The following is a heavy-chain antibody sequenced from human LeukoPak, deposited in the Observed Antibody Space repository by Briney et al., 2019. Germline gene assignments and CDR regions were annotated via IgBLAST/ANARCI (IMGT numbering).Heavy chain of an antibody. Sequence: SETLSLTCTVSGGSFSDYYWTWIRQPPGKGLEWIGYIFYNGGTNYSPSLKSRLTMSVDTSKKQYSLKLSSVTAADTAVYYCASHRYSATYYADHWGQGTLVTVSS. D-gene: IGHD1-26*01. J-gene: IGHJ5*02. V-gene: IGHV4-59*08. CDR3: ASHRYSATYYADH. CDR1: GGSFSDYY. CDR2: IFYNGGT.